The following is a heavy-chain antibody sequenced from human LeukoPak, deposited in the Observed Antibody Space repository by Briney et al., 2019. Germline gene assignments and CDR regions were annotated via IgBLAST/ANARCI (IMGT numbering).Heavy chain of an antibody. CDR3: AKKRSSTWYDFDY. V-gene: IGHV3-30*02. J-gene: IGHJ4*02. Sequence: QSGGPLRLSCAASGFTFSNYGMHWVRQAPGKGLEWVAFIRYDGTNKNYADSVRGRFTISRDNSKNTLYLQMNSLRAEDTAVYYCAKKRSSTWYDFDYWGQGTLVTVSS. CDR1: GFTFSNYG. D-gene: IGHD6-13*01. CDR2: IRYDGTNK.